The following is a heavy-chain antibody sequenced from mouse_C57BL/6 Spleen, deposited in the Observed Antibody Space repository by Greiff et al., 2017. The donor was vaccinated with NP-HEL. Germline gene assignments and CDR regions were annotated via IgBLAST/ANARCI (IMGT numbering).Heavy chain of an antibody. Sequence: EVKLVESEGGLVQPGSSMKLSCTASGFTFSDYYMAWVRQVPEKGLEWVANINYDGSSTYYLDSLKSRFIISRDNAKNILYLQMSSLKSEDTATYYCAREEGTSKRAWFAYWGQGTLVTVSA. D-gene: IGHD2-10*02. CDR2: INYDGSST. CDR3: AREEGTSKRAWFAY. CDR1: GFTFSDYY. J-gene: IGHJ3*01. V-gene: IGHV5-16*01.